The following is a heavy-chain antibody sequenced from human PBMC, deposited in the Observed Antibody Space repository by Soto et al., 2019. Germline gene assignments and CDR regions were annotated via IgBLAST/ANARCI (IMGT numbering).Heavy chain of an antibody. Sequence: ASVEVSCKPSGYTFTKFRIHWVRQAPGQCLEWMGMISAYNGNTNYAQKLQGRVTMTTDTSTSTAYMELRSLRSDDTAVYYCARDRGYDFWSGYYSEEDVTQALDYWGQGTLVTVSS. CDR2: ISAYNGNT. CDR1: GYTFTKFR. V-gene: IGHV1-18*01. D-gene: IGHD3-3*01. J-gene: IGHJ4*02. CDR3: ARDRGYDFWSGYYSEEDVTQALDY.